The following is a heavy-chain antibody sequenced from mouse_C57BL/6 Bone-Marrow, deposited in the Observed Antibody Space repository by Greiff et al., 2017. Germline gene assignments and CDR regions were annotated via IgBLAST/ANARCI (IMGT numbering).Heavy chain of an antibody. CDR2: ISSGGSYT. J-gene: IGHJ4*01. CDR3: AIQGAMDY. CDR1: GFTFSSYG. V-gene: IGHV5-6*01. Sequence: EVMLVESGGDLVKPGGSLKLSCAASGFTFSSYGMSWVRQTPDKRLEWVATISSGGSYTYYPDSVKGRFTISRDNAKYTLYLQMSSLKSEDTAMYYCAIQGAMDYWGQGTSVTVSS.